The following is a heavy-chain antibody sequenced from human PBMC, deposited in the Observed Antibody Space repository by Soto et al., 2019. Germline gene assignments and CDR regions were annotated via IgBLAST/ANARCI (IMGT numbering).Heavy chain of an antibody. V-gene: IGHV1-18*01. J-gene: IGHJ4*02. Sequence: QDQLVQSGGEVKKPGASVKVSCKASGYTFTNYGVNWVRQAPGQGLEWMGWINTYNGNTNYAQRLQGRVTLTTDTSTRTAYMELRSLTSDDTAVYYCARGSSPVDFDYWGQGTLVNVSS. D-gene: IGHD6-13*01. CDR2: INTYNGNT. CDR1: GYTFTNYG. CDR3: ARGSSPVDFDY.